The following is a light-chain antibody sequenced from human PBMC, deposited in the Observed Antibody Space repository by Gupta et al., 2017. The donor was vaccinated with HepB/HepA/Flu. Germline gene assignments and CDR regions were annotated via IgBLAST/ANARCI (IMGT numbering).Light chain of an antibody. V-gene: IGKV1-5*03. Sequence: DIQMTQSPSIVSASVGDRVTITCRASQSIDAWLAWYQQKPGKAPKVLIYGASSLESGVPSRFSGSGSGTEFTLTISSLQPDDFAICYCLQYDTYWTFGQGTQVEI. CDR2: GAS. CDR3: LQYDTYWT. J-gene: IGKJ1*01. CDR1: QSIDAW.